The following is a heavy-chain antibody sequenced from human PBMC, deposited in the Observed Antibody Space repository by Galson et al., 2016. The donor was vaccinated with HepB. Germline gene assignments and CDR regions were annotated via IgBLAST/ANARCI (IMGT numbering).Heavy chain of an antibody. J-gene: IGHJ4*02. V-gene: IGHV3-21*01. CDR1: GFTFSTNS. CDR3: VRGAGGYAPHFDY. CDR2: ISSGSAYK. Sequence: SLRLSCAASGFTFSTNSMNWVRQAPGKGLEWVSSISSGSAYKYYAGSVKGRFTISRDNAYNSLYLQMNSLRVEDTAVYYCVRGAGGYAPHFDYWGQGTLVTVFS. D-gene: IGHD5-12*01.